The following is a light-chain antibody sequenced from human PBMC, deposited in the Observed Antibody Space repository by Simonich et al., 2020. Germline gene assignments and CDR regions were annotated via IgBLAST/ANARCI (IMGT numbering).Light chain of an antibody. CDR3: QQYNNWPFT. J-gene: IGKJ3*01. Sequence: DIVMTQSPATLSVSPGARATLSCRASQSVSSNLAWYQQKPGQAPRLLIFGAFTRATGIPTRFGGSGSGTEFTLTISSMQSEDFAVYYCQQYNNWPFTFGPGTKVDIK. V-gene: IGKV3-15*01. CDR1: QSVSSN. CDR2: GAF.